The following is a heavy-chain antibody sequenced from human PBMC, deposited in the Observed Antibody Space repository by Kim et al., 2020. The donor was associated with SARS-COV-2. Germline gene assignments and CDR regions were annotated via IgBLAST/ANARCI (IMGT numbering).Heavy chain of an antibody. CDR2: LGGGGEST. V-gene: IGHV3-23*01. D-gene: IGHD3-10*01. CDR3: AKLKTMLQGVNYFDS. J-gene: IGHJ4*02. CDR1: GFSFSRQA. Sequence: GGSLRLSCEASGFSFSRQAMTWVRQAPGKGLEWVSALGGGGESTYYADSVRGRFTISRDISTNTLYLHMSSLRVEYTAIYYCAKLKTMLQGVNYFDSWGQGILVTVSA.